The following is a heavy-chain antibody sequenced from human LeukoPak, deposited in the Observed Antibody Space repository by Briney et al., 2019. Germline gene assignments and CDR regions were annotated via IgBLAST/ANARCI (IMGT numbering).Heavy chain of an antibody. J-gene: IGHJ4*02. D-gene: IGHD5-18*01. Sequence: PSETLSLTCTVSGGSISSGGYSWSWIRQHPGKGLEWIGYIYYSGSTYYNPSLKSRVTISVDTSKNQFSLKLSSVTVADTAVYYCAREDSYGCFDYWGQGTLVTVSS. V-gene: IGHV4-31*03. CDR2: IYYSGST. CDR3: AREDSYGCFDY. CDR1: GGSISSGGYS.